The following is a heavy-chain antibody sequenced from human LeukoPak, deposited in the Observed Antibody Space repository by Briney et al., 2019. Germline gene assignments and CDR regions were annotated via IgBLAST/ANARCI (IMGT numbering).Heavy chain of an antibody. V-gene: IGHV3-74*01. CDR3: AKDSSVYHYDSRSLDY. J-gene: IGHJ4*02. CDR2: INSDGTNT. Sequence: GGSLRLSCAASGFTFSSYWMHWVRQAPGKGLVWVSHINSDGTNTSHADSVKGRFTISRDNAKNTLYLQMNSLRAEDTAVYYRAKDSSVYHYDSRSLDYWGLGTLVTVSS. D-gene: IGHD3-22*01. CDR1: GFTFSSYW.